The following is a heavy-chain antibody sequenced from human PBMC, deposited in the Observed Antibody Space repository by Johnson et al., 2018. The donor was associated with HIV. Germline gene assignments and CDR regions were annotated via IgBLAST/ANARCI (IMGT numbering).Heavy chain of an antibody. CDR2: ISYDGSNK. V-gene: IGHV3-30-3*01. Sequence: QVLLVESGGGVVQPGRSLRLSCAASGFTFSSYAMHWVRQAPGKGLEWVAVISYDGSNKYYADSVKGRFTISRDNSKNSLYLQMNSLRAEDTAVYYCARGGDGYRGDAFDIWGQGTMVTVSS. CDR3: ARGGDGYRGDAFDI. D-gene: IGHD5-24*01. J-gene: IGHJ3*02. CDR1: GFTFSSYA.